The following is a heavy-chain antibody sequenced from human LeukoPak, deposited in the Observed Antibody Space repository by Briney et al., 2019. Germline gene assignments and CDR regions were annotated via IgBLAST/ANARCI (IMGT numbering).Heavy chain of an antibody. CDR1: GFTFDDYT. D-gene: IGHD3-10*01. CDR3: AKGERFGEFGY. Sequence: GGSLRLSCAASGFTFDDYTMHWVRQAPGKGLEWVSLISWDGGSTYYADSVKGRFTISRDNSKNSLYLQMNSLRTEDTAVYYCAKGERFGEFGYWGQGTLVTVSS. V-gene: IGHV3-43*01. CDR2: ISWDGGST. J-gene: IGHJ4*02.